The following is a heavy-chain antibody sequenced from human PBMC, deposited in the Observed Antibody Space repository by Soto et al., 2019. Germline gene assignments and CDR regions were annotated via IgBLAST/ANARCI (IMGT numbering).Heavy chain of an antibody. D-gene: IGHD6-6*01. V-gene: IGHV3-30*18. CDR2: ISYDGSNK. CDR3: AKVWQLVSNFDY. J-gene: IGHJ4*02. CDR1: GFTFSSYG. Sequence: QVQLVESGGGVVQPGRSLRLSCAASGFTFSSYGMHWVRQAPGKGLEWVAVISYDGSNKYYADSVKGRFTISRDNSKNTLYLQMNSLRAEDTAVYYCAKVWQLVSNFDYWGQGTLVTVSS.